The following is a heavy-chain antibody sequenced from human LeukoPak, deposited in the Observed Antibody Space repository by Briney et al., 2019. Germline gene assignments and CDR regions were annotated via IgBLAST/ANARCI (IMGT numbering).Heavy chain of an antibody. Sequence: SSETLSLTCAVYGGSFSGFYWSWIRQPPGKGLEWIGEINRSGSTYYNPSLKSRVTISEDTSKNQFSLKLTSVTAADTAVYYCTTLGEYYDSSGYYYNWGQGTLVTVSS. CDR1: GGSFSGFY. CDR2: INRSGST. V-gene: IGHV4-34*01. CDR3: TTLGEYYDSSGYYYN. J-gene: IGHJ4*02. D-gene: IGHD3-22*01.